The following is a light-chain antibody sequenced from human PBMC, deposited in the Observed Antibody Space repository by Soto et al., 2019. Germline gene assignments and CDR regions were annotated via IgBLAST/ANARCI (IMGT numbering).Light chain of an antibody. J-gene: IGLJ3*02. CDR3: QSYDSSLSGLV. Sequence: QPVLTQPPSVSGAPGQRVTISCTGSSSNIGAGYDVHWYQQLPGTAPKLLISGNSNRPSGVPDRFSGSKSGTSASLAITGLQAEDEADYYCQSYDSSLSGLVFGGGTKLTVL. CDR2: GNS. CDR1: SSNIGAGYD. V-gene: IGLV1-40*01.